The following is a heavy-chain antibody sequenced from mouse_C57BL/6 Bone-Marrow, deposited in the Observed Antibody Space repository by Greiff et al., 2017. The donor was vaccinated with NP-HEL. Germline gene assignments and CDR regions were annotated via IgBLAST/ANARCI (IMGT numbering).Heavy chain of an antibody. CDR3: ARSLLWLRRGYFDY. J-gene: IGHJ2*01. Sequence: QVQLQQPGAELVMPGASVKLSCKASGYTFTSYWMHWVKQRPGQGLEWIGEIDPSDSYTNYNQKFKGKSTLTVDKSSSTAYMQLSSLTSEDSAVYYCARSLLWLRRGYFDYWGQGTTLTVSS. CDR1: GYTFTSYW. CDR2: IDPSDSYT. V-gene: IGHV1-69*01. D-gene: IGHD2-9*01.